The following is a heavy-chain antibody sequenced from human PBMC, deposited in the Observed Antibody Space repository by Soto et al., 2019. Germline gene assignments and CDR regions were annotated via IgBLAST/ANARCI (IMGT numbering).Heavy chain of an antibody. J-gene: IGHJ4*02. Sequence: QVHLVQSGAEVTKAGSSVKVSCKASGGTFSSHAFSWVRQAPGQGLEWVGGIIPIFETANYAQEFQGRVTISADESTTTVILELNNLRSDDTGIYFCAIDDRSSWIGNHWGPGTQVTVS. D-gene: IGHD6-6*01. CDR3: AIDDRSSWIGNH. CDR1: GGTFSSHA. V-gene: IGHV1-69*01. CDR2: IIPIFETA.